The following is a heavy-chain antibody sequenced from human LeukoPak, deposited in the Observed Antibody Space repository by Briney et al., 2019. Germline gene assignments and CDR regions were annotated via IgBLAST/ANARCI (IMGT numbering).Heavy chain of an antibody. Sequence: SETLSLTCTVSGGSISSSSYYWGWIRQPPGKGLEWIGSIYYSGSTYYNSSLKSRVTISVDTSKNQFSLKLSSVTAADTAVYYCARDSGSGSYYSSGYYYYGMDVWGQGTTVTVSS. CDR1: GGSISSSSYY. J-gene: IGHJ6*02. D-gene: IGHD3-10*01. CDR2: IYYSGST. CDR3: ARDSGSGSYYSSGYYYYGMDV. V-gene: IGHV4-39*07.